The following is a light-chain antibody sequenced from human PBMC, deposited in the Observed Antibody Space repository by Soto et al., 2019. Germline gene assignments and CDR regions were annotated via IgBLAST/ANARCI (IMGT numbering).Light chain of an antibody. V-gene: IGLV2-14*01. CDR1: SSDVGNYNY. J-gene: IGLJ2*01. CDR2: DVS. Sequence: QSALTQPASVSGSPGQSITISCTRTSSDVGNYNYVSWYQQRPGKAPTLMIYDVSNRPSGVSNRFSASKSGNTASLTISGLQAEDEADYYCSSYTSTSSLVFGGGTKLTVL. CDR3: SSYTSTSSLV.